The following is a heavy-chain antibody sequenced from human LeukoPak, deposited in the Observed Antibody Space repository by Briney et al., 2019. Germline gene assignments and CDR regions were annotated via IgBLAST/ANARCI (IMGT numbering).Heavy chain of an antibody. CDR1: GFQFSGYG. CDR2: IRYDGSNE. CDR3: ARDTVLSSTSFYYYMDV. V-gene: IGHV3-30*02. D-gene: IGHD2-2*01. Sequence: GGSLRLSCAASGFQFSGYGLHWVRQAPDKGLEWVAFIRYDGSNEYYADSVKGRFTISRDKSKNTLSLQMNSLRAEDTAVYYCARDTVLSSTSFYYYMDVWGKGTTVTVSS. J-gene: IGHJ6*03.